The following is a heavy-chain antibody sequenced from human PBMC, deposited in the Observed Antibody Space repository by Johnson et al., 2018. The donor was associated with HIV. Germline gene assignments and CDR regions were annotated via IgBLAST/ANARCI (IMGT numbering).Heavy chain of an antibody. CDR3: ARESRIWA. Sequence: VQLVESGGGVVLPGRSLRLSCAASGFTFDDYAMHWVRQAPGKGLEWVSGINWNSGSIGYADSVKGRFTISRDNAKSSLSLQMNSLRAEDTAVYYCARESRIWAWGQGTMVTVSS. J-gene: IGHJ3*01. CDR1: GFTFDDYA. CDR2: INWNSGSI. D-gene: IGHD3-16*01. V-gene: IGHV3-9*01.